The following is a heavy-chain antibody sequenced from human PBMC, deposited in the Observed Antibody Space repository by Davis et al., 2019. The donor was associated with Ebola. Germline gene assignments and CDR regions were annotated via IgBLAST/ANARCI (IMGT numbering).Heavy chain of an antibody. D-gene: IGHD2-21*01. V-gene: IGHV3-7*01. CDR2: IKPDGGEE. Sequence: PGGSLRLSCAASGFTFSNYWMSWVRQAPGKGLEWVANIKPDGGEEQYVDSMKGRFTISRDNAENSLYLQMNSLRVEDTAVYYCVVIRRAVAENFWGQGTLVTVSS. CDR1: GFTFSNYW. CDR3: VVIRRAVAENF. J-gene: IGHJ4*02.